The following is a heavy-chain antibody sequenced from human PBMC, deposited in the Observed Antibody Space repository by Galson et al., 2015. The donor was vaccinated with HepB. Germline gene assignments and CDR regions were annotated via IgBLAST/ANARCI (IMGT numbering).Heavy chain of an antibody. CDR3: ARGRVQQWVREFDP. V-gene: IGHV4-59*08. CDR1: GGSISSYY. Sequence: ETLSLTCTVSGGSISSYYWSWIRQPPGKGLEWIGNIYYTGGSNYNPSLESRVSISVDTSRKQFSLKLTSVTAADTAVYYCARGRVQQWVREFDPWGQGTLVIVSP. CDR2: IYYTGGS. D-gene: IGHD6-19*01. J-gene: IGHJ5*02.